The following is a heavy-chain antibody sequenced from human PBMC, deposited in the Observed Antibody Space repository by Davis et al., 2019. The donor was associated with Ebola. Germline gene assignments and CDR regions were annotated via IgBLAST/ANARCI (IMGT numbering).Heavy chain of an antibody. CDR2: ISWNSGTI. J-gene: IGHJ2*01. V-gene: IGHV3-9*01. D-gene: IGHD3-10*01. Sequence: SLKISCAASGFIFDDCAMHWVRQAPGKGLEWVSGISWNSGTIAYADSVKGRFTISRDNAKNSPYLQMNSLRAEDTAFYYCAKDTVLLWFGEGFDLWGRGTLVTVSS. CDR3: AKDTVLLWFGEGFDL. CDR1: GFIFDDCA.